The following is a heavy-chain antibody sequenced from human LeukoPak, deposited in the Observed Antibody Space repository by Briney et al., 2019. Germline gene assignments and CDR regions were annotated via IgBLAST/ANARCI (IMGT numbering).Heavy chain of an antibody. J-gene: IGHJ4*02. V-gene: IGHV4-59*01. CDR3: ARVDPAPDRYYFDY. Sequence: SSETLSLTCTVSGGSISSYYWSWIRQPPGKGLEWIGYIYYSGSTNYNPSLKSRVTISVDTSKNQFSLKLSSVTAADTAVYYCARVDPAPDRYYFDYWGQGTLVTVSS. CDR1: GGSISSYY. CDR2: IYYSGST.